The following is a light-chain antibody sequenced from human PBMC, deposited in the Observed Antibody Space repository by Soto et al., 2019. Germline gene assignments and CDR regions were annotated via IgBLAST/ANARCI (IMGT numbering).Light chain of an antibody. CDR1: QSILYSSNNKNY. Sequence: IVMTQSPAALAVSLCERATINCKSSQSILYSSNNKNYLAWFQQRPGQPPRLLLYWASTRESGVPDRFSGSGSGTDFTLTISSLQAEDAAVYYCQQYFTSSWTFGQGTKVDIK. CDR3: QQYFTSSWT. V-gene: IGKV4-1*01. CDR2: WAS. J-gene: IGKJ1*01.